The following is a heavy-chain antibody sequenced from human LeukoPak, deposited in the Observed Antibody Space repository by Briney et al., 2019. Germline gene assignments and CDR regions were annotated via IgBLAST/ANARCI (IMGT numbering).Heavy chain of an antibody. CDR2: ISAYNGNT. D-gene: IGHD3-10*01. Sequence: ASVKVSCKASGYTFTSYGISWVRQAPGQGLEWMGWISAYNGNTNYAQNLQGRVTMTTDTSTSTAYMELRSLRSDDTAVYYCARDRYSDMVRGVNWFDPWGQGTLVTVSS. V-gene: IGHV1-18*01. CDR1: GYTFTSYG. CDR3: ARDRYSDMVRGVNWFDP. J-gene: IGHJ5*02.